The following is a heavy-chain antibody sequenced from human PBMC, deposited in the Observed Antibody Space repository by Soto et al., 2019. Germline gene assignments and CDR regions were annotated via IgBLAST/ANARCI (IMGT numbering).Heavy chain of an antibody. J-gene: IGHJ3*02. V-gene: IGHV3-64*01. CDR1: GFTFSSYA. D-gene: IGHD7-27*01. Sequence: EVQLVESGGGLVQHGGSLRLSCAASGFTFSSYAMHWVRQAPGKGLEYVSAISSNGGSTYYANSVKGRFTISRDNSKNTLYLQMGSLRAEDMAVYYCARALGYAFDIWGQGTMVTVSS. CDR2: ISSNGGST. CDR3: ARALGYAFDI.